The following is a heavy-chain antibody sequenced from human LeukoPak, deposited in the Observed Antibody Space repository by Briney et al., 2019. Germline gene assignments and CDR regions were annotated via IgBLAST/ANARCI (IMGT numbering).Heavy chain of an antibody. J-gene: IGHJ4*02. Sequence: GGSLRLSCAASGFSFSDHGMHWARQAPGKGLEWVAFIRFDGSSKYYADFVEGRFTISRDNAKNSLYLQMNSLRAEDTAVYYCAGSKRTAGYYFDYWGQGTLVTVSS. CDR3: AGSKRTAGYYFDY. CDR2: IRFDGSSK. CDR1: GFSFSDHG. D-gene: IGHD5/OR15-5a*01. V-gene: IGHV3-30*02.